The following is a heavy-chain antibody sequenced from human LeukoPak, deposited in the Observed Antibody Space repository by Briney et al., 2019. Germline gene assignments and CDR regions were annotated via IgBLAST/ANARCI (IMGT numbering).Heavy chain of an antibody. CDR1: GFTFSSYA. CDR2: ISGSGGST. V-gene: IGHV3-23*01. CDR3: AKDTSGYTIFGVVTKLGYFDY. Sequence: QTGGSLRLSCAASGFTFSSYAMSWVRQAPGKGLEWVSAISGSGGSTYYADSVKGRFTISRDNSKNTLYLQMNSLRAEDTAVYYCAKDTSGYTIFGVVTKLGYFDYWGQGTLVTVSS. D-gene: IGHD3-3*01. J-gene: IGHJ4*02.